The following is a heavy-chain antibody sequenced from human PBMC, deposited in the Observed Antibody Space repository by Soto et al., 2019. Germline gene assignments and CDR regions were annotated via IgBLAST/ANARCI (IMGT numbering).Heavy chain of an antibody. Sequence: QITLKESGPTLVKPTQTLTLTCTFSGFSLSTSGEGVGWIRQPPGKALEWLALIYWDDDKRYSPFLKSRLTITKDNSKNQVVLTMTNMDPVDTATYYCAHKGGRGAGMDVWVQGTTVTVSS. V-gene: IGHV2-5*02. CDR3: AHKGGRGAGMDV. D-gene: IGHD2-15*01. CDR1: GFSLSTSGEG. CDR2: IYWDDDK. J-gene: IGHJ6*02.